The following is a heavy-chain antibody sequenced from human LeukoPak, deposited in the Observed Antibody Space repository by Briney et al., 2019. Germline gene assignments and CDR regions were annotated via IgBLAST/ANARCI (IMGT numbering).Heavy chain of an antibody. CDR1: GFTFSSYG. CDR2: ISYDGSNK. V-gene: IGHV3-30*03. CDR3: AFYRGAHSYFAY. Sequence: GGSLRLSCAASGFTFSSYGMHWVRQAPGKGLEWVALISYDGSNKNYADSVKGRFTISRDNSKNTVNLQMNSLRAEDTAVYYCAFYRGAHSYFAYWGQGTLVTVSS. D-gene: IGHD2/OR15-2a*01. J-gene: IGHJ4*02.